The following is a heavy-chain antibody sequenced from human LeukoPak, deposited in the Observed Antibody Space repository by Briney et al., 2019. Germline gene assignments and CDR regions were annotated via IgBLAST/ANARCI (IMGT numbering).Heavy chain of an antibody. D-gene: IGHD3-22*01. CDR2: IYYSGST. CDR3: ARVQLDYYDSSGYYLDY. J-gene: IGHJ4*02. Sequence: SQTLSLTCTVSGGSISSGGYYWSWIRQHPGKGLEWIGYIYYSGSTYYNPSLKSRVTISVDTSKNQFSLKLSSVTAADTAVYYCARVQLDYYDSSGYYLDYWGQGTLVTVSS. V-gene: IGHV4-31*03. CDR1: GGSISSGGYY.